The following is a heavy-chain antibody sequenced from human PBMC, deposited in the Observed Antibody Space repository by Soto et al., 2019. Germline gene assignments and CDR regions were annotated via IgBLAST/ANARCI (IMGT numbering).Heavy chain of an antibody. CDR1: GFTFRAYG. J-gene: IGHJ6*04. Sequence: EDQLLASGGGLVQPGVSLTLSCAASGFTFRAYGMSWLRQTPEMGLYLVSSINLFYGRTYYTDSVKGRFTSCKDDSKCSVSWKLNSLRVDDTAIYYCARGGVYGTDHYDRGMDVWGKGRPVTVS. D-gene: IGHD3-3*01. CDR3: ARGGVYGTDHYDRGMDV. V-gene: IGHV3-23*01. CDR2: INLFYGRT.